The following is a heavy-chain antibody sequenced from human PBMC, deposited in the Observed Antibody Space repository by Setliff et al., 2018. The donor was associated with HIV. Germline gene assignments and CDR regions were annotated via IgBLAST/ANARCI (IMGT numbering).Heavy chain of an antibody. CDR3: ATDLNIPFRPPDDY. V-gene: IGHV3-74*01. D-gene: IGHD6-6*01. J-gene: IGHJ4*02. CDR1: GFIFSSYW. CDR2: INSDGSRI. Sequence: PGGSLRLSCAAPGFIFSSYWMHWVRQAPGKGLVWVSRINSDGSRIIYADSVKGRFTISRDNAKNTLYLQMNSLRVEDTAVYYCATDLNIPFRPPDDYWGQGILVTVSS.